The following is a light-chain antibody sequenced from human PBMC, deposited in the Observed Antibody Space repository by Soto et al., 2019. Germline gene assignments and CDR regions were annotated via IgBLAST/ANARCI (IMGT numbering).Light chain of an antibody. CDR2: GNN. V-gene: IGLV1-40*01. J-gene: IGLJ1*01. CDR3: QSYDSGLSTYV. Sequence: QSVLTQPPSASGAPGQRVTISCTGGSANIGTGYDVHWYQQVPGTAPKLLIYGNNNRPSGIPDRFSGSKSDTSASLAIAGLQAEDEADYYCQSYDSGLSTYVFGTGTKGTVL. CDR1: SANIGTGYD.